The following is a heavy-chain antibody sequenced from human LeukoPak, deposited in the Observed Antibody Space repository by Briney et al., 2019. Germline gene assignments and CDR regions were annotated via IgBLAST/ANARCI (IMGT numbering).Heavy chain of an antibody. CDR3: AKSLGWSSSFYFDY. J-gene: IGHJ4*02. D-gene: IGHD6-6*01. CDR1: GFTFSSYA. CDR2: ISGSGGST. V-gene: IGHV3-23*01. Sequence: PGGSLRLSCAASGFTFSSYAMSWVRQAPGKGLEWVSAISGSGGSTYYADSVKGRFTISRDDSKNTLYLQMNSLRAEDTAVYYCAKSLGWSSSFYFDYWGQGTLVTVSS.